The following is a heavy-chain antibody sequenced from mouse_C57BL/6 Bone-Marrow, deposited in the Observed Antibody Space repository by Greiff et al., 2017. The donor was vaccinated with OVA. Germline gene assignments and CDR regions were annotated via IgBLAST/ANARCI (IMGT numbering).Heavy chain of an antibody. D-gene: IGHD2-12*01. CDR2: ISDGGSYT. CDR1: GFTFSSYA. V-gene: IGHV5-4*01. J-gene: IGHJ2*01. Sequence: EVKVVESGGGLVKPGGSLKLSCAASGFTFSSYAMSWVRQTPEKRLEWVATISDGGSYTYYPDNVKGRFTISRDNAKNNLYLQMSHLKSEDTAMHYCARDYYKDYWGQGTTLTVSS. CDR3: ARDYYKDY.